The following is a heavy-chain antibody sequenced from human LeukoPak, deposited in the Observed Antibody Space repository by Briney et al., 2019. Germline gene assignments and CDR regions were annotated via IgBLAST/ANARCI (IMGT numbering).Heavy chain of an antibody. CDR3: ARGPGIAARRGGWFDP. CDR1: GGSISSYY. CDR2: IYYSGST. D-gene: IGHD6-6*01. J-gene: IGHJ5*02. V-gene: IGHV4-59*01. Sequence: SETLSLTCTVSGGSISSYYWSWIRQPPGKGLEWIGYIYYSGSTNYNPSLKSRVTISVDTSKNQFSLKLSSVTAADTAVYYCARGPGIAARRGGWFDPWGQGTLVTVSS.